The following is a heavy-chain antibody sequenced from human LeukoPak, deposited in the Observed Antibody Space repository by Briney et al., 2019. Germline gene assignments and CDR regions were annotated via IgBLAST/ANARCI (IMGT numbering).Heavy chain of an antibody. J-gene: IGHJ4*02. Sequence: SETLSLTCTVSGGSISSSSYYWGWIRQPPGKGLEWIGSIHYSGSTYYNPSLKSRVTISVDTSKNQFSLKLSSVTAADTAVYYCAGMRITTPTVRTLDYWGQGTLVTVSS. CDR1: GGSISSSSYY. D-gene: IGHD1-14*01. V-gene: IGHV4-39*07. CDR2: IHYSGST. CDR3: AGMRITTPTVRTLDY.